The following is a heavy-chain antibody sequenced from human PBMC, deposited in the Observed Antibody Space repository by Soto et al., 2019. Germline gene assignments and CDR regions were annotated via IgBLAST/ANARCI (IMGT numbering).Heavy chain of an antibody. CDR1: GGSISSSSYY. Sequence: SETLSLTCTVSGGSISSSSYYWGWIRQPPGKGLEWIGSIYYSGSTYYNPSLKSRVTISVDTSKNQFSLKLSSVTAADTAVYYCARHLPLPPVSETYSYGMDVWGQGTTVTVSS. CDR2: IYYSGST. CDR3: ARHLPLPPVSETYSYGMDV. D-gene: IGHD4-17*01. J-gene: IGHJ6*02. V-gene: IGHV4-39*01.